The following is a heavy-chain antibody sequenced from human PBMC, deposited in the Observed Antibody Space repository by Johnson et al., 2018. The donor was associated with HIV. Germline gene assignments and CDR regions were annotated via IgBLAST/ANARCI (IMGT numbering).Heavy chain of an antibody. CDR1: GFIVSNNY. CDR3: ARQVYCSSTSCSSAFDI. D-gene: IGHD2-2*01. CDR2: IGTAGDT. J-gene: IGHJ3*02. V-gene: IGHV3-13*01. Sequence: VQLVESGGGLIQPGGSLRVSCAASGFIVSNNYMTWVRQAPGKGLEWVSAIGTAGDTYYPGSVKGRFTISRENAKNSLYLQMNSLRAGDTAVYYCARQVYCSSTSCSSAFDIWGQGTVVTVSS.